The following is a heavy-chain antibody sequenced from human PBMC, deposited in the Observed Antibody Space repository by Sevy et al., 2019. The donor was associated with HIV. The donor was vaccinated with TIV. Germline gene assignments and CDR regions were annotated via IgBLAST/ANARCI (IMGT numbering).Heavy chain of an antibody. CDR3: ARDKGGILSSAFDY. CDR1: GFTFSDFR. D-gene: IGHD3-16*01. J-gene: IGHJ4*02. V-gene: IGHV3-30*04. Sequence: GGSLRLSCAASGFTFSDFRMHWVRQAPGKGLEWVAVISYDARNTKYNPDSVKGRFTISRDNSKNTLYLQINSLRPEDTAIYYCARDKGGILSSAFDYWGQGTLVTVSS. CDR2: ISYDARNTK.